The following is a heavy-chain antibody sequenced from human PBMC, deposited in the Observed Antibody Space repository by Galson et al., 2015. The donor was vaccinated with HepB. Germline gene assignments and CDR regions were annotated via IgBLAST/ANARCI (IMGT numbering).Heavy chain of an antibody. Sequence: SVKVSCKASGYTFTDYYIHWVRQAPGRGLEWMGWINPNTGGTNYAQRLQGRATLTRDTSISTTYMEVKRLRSDDTAVYYCSRARGRFGELYWDYWGQGSLVTVSS. CDR2: INPNTGGT. CDR1: GYTFTDYY. V-gene: IGHV1-2*02. J-gene: IGHJ4*02. D-gene: IGHD3-10*01. CDR3: SRARGRFGELYWDY.